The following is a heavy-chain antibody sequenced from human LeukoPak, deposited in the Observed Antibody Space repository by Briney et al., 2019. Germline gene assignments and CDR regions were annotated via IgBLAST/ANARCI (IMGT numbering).Heavy chain of an antibody. V-gene: IGHV1-69*04. D-gene: IGHD3-3*01. Sequence: SVKVSCKASGGTFSSYAISWVRQAPGQGLEWMGRIIPILGIANYAQKFQGRVTMTRNTSISTAYMELSSLRSEDTAVYYCARVARRTIFVYYYGMDVWGQGTTVTVSS. CDR1: GGTFSSYA. CDR3: ARVARRTIFVYYYGMDV. J-gene: IGHJ6*02. CDR2: IIPILGIA.